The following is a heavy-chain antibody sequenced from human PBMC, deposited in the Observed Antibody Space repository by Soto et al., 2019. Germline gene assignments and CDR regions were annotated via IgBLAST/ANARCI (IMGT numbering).Heavy chain of an antibody. V-gene: IGHV4-39*01. CDR2: IYYNGTT. Sequence: SETQSLTCTVSPDSITSSGYYWGWIRQTPGKGLEWIGSIYYNGTTYYNPSLKSRVFISVDTSKDQFSLRLKSVTVADTATFYCVRNEVAVSGAYTMDVWGRVTTVTVYS. J-gene: IGHJ6*02. CDR3: VRNEVAVSGAYTMDV. D-gene: IGHD3-22*01. CDR1: PDSITSSGYY.